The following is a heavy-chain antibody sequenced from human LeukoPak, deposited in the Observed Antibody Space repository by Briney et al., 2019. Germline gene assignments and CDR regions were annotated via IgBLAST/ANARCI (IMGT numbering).Heavy chain of an antibody. J-gene: IGHJ4*02. V-gene: IGHV3-21*05. Sequence: GGSLRLSCVASGFTFTSHSLNWLRQAPGKGLEWLSYITSSGGDIYYADSVKGRFTLSRDNAKNSLYLQMNSLRAEDTAIYYCARDMWYFGDSGADYWGQGTLVTVSS. CDR3: ARDMWYFGDSGADY. D-gene: IGHD2-21*01. CDR2: ITSSGGDI. CDR1: GFTFTSHS.